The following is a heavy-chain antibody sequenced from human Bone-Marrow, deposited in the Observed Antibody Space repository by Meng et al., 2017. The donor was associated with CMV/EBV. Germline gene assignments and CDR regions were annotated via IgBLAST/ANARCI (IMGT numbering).Heavy chain of an antibody. CDR3: ASRYYDFWSGEYYYGMDV. J-gene: IGHJ6*02. CDR2: ISSSGSTI. V-gene: IGHV3-11*04. D-gene: IGHD3-3*01. CDR1: GGSFGAFY. Sequence: LSLTCAVSGGSFGAFYWSWVRQPPGKGLEWVSYISSSGSTIYYADSVKGRFTISRDNAKNSLYLQMNSLRAEDTAVYYCASRYYDFWSGEYYYGMDVWGQGTTVTVSS.